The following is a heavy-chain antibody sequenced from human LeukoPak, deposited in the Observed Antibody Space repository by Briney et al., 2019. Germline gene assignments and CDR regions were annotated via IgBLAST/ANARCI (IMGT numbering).Heavy chain of an antibody. Sequence: PGGSLRLSCAASGFTFSSYAMSWVRQAPGKGLEWVSAISGSGGSTYYGDSVKGRFTISRDNSKTTLYLQMNSLRAGDTAVYYCAKSSYYDSSGFYREYYFDYWGQGTLVPVSS. CDR3: AKSSYYDSSGFYREYYFDY. J-gene: IGHJ4*02. CDR2: ISGSGGST. D-gene: IGHD3-22*01. CDR1: GFTFSSYA. V-gene: IGHV3-23*01.